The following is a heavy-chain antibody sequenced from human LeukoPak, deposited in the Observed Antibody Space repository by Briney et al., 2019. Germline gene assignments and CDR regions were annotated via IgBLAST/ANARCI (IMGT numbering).Heavy chain of an antibody. CDR2: ISGSGGST. J-gene: IGHJ4*02. CDR1: GFTFSSYA. CDR3: AKGIKQTPYYFDY. V-gene: IGHV3-23*01. Sequence: QTGGSLRLSCAASGFTFSSYAMSWVRQAPGKGLEWVSAISGSGGSTYYADSVKGRFTISRDNSKNALYLQMNSLRAEDTAVYYCAKGIKQTPYYFDYWGRGTLVTVSS.